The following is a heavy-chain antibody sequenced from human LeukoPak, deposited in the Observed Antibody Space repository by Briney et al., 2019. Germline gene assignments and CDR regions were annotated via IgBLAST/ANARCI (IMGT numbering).Heavy chain of an antibody. V-gene: IGHV3-53*01. J-gene: IGHJ6*03. CDR1: VFDIAGNY. CDR2: IYVGLFT. CDR3: VRERGGSSGRCYRYYYMDV. D-gene: IGHD1-26*01. Sequence: GGSLRLSCAASVFDIAGNYMSLVRQPPGKRLEWFSAIYVGLFTEYADSVKGRFTISRDNSKNTLFLEMGTLRAEDTAVYFCVRERGGSSGRCYRYYYMDVWGKGTTVTVSS.